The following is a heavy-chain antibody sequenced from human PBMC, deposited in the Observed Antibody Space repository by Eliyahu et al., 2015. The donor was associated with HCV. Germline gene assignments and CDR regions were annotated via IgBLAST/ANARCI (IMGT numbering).Heavy chain of an antibody. D-gene: IGHD3-16*01. J-gene: IGHJ4*02. CDR2: IYYSGTT. CDR1: GGXISSSIYY. Sequence: QLQLQESGPGLAKPSETLSLTCTVSGGXISSSIYYWGWIRQPPGKGLEWIGNIYYSGTTYYNPSLKGRVTMSVDTSKNQFSLKLTSVTAADTAVYYCAREGGTYDELWGFDYWGQGSLVTVSS. CDR3: AREGGTYDELWGFDY. V-gene: IGHV4-39*07.